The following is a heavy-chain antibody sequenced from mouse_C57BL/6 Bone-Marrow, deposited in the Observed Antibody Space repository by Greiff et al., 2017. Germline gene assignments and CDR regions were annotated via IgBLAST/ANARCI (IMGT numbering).Heavy chain of an antibody. Sequence: VQLKESGAELARPGASVKLSCKASGYTFTSYGISWVKQRTGQGLEWIGEIYPRSGNTYYNEKFKGKATLTADKSSSTAYMELRSLTAEDSAVYFCARGLDRLDYWGQGTTLTVSS. J-gene: IGHJ2*01. D-gene: IGHD3-1*01. CDR2: IYPRSGNT. V-gene: IGHV1-81*01. CDR1: GYTFTSYG. CDR3: ARGLDRLDY.